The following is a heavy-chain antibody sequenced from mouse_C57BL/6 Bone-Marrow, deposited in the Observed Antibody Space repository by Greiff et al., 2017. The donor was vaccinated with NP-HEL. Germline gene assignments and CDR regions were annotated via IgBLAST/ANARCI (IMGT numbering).Heavy chain of an antibody. CDR2: INPGSGGT. CDR1: GYAFTNYL. V-gene: IGHV1-54*01. D-gene: IGHD2-2*01. Sequence: VQLQQSGAELVRPGTSVKVSCKASGYAFTNYLIEWVKQRPGQGLEWIGVINPGSGGTNYNEKFKGKATLTADKSSNTAYMQLSSLTSEDSAVYFCARGGYGRRTWFAYWGQGTLVTVSA. J-gene: IGHJ3*01. CDR3: ARGGYGRRTWFAY.